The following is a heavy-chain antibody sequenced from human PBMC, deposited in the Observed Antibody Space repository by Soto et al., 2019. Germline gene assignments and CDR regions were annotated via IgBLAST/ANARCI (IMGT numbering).Heavy chain of an antibody. CDR2: TYYRSKWYD. Sequence: SQTLSLTCAISGDSVSSNSAAWNWVRQSPSRGLEWLGRTYYRSKWYDDYAVSVKSRITISPDTSKNQFSLHLKSVTPEDTAVYYCERGAGRGYCSGNTCYSPYNYYGMDVWGQGTTVTDSS. CDR3: ERGAGRGYCSGNTCYSPYNYYGMDV. CDR1: GDSVSSNSAA. D-gene: IGHD2-15*01. V-gene: IGHV6-1*01. J-gene: IGHJ6*02.